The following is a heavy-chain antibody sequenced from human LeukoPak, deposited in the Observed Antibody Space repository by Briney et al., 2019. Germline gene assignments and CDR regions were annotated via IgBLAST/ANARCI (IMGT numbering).Heavy chain of an antibody. CDR1: GFTFDDYA. V-gene: IGHV3-23*01. CDR2: MIGTGDT. D-gene: IGHD5-24*01. Sequence: GGSLRLSCAASGFTFDDYAMHWDRQAPGKGLEWVSGMIGTGDTYYADSVKGRFTMFRDYSRTTLYLQMNNLIFEDTAIYYCAKDMHYNDGRWEFDPWGQGTLVTVSS. CDR3: AKDMHYNDGRWEFDP. J-gene: IGHJ5*02.